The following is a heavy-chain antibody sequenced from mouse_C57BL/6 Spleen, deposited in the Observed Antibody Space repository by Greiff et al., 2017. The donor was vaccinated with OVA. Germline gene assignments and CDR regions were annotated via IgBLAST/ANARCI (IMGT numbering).Heavy chain of an antibody. J-gene: IGHJ1*03. V-gene: IGHV5-9*01. CDR3: ARLPAYYYGSSYVGYFDV. CDR1: GFTFSSYT. D-gene: IGHD1-1*01. CDR2: ISGGGGNT. Sequence: DVKLVESGGGLVKPGGSLKLSCAASGFTFSSYTMSWVRQTPEKRLEWVATISGGGGNTYYPDSVKGRFTISRDNAKNTLYLQMSSLRSEDTALYYCARLPAYYYGSSYVGYFDVWGTGTTVTVSS.